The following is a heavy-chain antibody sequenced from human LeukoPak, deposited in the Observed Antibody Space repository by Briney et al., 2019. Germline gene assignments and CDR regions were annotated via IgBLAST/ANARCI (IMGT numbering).Heavy chain of an antibody. CDR1: GFTFGDYG. J-gene: IGHJ4*02. CDR3: ARDRGWLQYIDY. V-gene: IGHV3-20*04. CDR2: INRNGGNT. Sequence: GGSLRLSCAASGFTFGDYGMSWVRQAPGKGLEWVSSINRNGGNTAYADSVKGRFTISRDTAKDSLYLQLNSLRAEDTALHYCARDRGWLQYIDYWGQGTLVTVSS. D-gene: IGHD5-24*01.